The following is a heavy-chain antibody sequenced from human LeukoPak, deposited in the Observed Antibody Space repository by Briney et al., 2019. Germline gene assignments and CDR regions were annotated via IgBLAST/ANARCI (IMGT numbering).Heavy chain of an antibody. J-gene: IGHJ4*02. V-gene: IGHV4-61*01. CDR3: ARDYYDSSGYSSFDY. D-gene: IGHD3-22*01. Sequence: PSETLSLTCTVSGGSVSSGSYYWSWIRQPPGKGLEWIGYIYYSGSTNYNPSLKSRVTISVDTSKNRFSLKLSSVTAADTAVYYCARDYYDSSGYSSFDYWGQGTLVTVSS. CDR1: GGSVSSGSYY. CDR2: IYYSGST.